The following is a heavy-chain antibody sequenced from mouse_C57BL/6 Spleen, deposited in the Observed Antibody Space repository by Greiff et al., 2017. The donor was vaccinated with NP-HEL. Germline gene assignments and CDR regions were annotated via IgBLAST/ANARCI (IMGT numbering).Heavy chain of an antibody. J-gene: IGHJ2*01. CDR2: IYPRDGST. CDR3: ARSRFITTVVAPDYFDY. CDR1: GYTFTSYD. Sequence: QVQLKQSGPELVKPGASVKLSCKASGYTFTSYDINWVKQRPGQGLEWIGWIYPRDGSTKYNEKFKGKATLTVDTSSSTAYMELHSLTSEDSAVYFCARSRFITTVVAPDYFDYWGQGTTLTVSS. V-gene: IGHV1-85*01. D-gene: IGHD1-1*01.